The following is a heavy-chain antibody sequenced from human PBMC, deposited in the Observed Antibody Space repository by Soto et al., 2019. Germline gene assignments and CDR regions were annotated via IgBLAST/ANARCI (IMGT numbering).Heavy chain of an antibody. Sequence: EVQLLESGGGLVQPGESLRLSCAASGFTINNYAMTRVRQAPGKGLEWLSGISGSGGSTYYANSVKGRFIISRDNSKNTLYLQMNSLRVEDTATYYCAKSPTTTSPRVDSWGQGTLVTVSS. V-gene: IGHV3-23*01. CDR1: GFTINNYA. J-gene: IGHJ4*02. CDR3: AKSPTTTSPRVDS. D-gene: IGHD4-4*01. CDR2: ISGSGGST.